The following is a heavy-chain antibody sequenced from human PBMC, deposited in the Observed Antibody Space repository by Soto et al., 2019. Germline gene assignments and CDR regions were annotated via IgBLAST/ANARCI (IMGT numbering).Heavy chain of an antibody. D-gene: IGHD5-18*01. V-gene: IGHV4-30-4*01. CDR2: IYYSGST. CDR3: ARDSRGYSYGYQYDFDY. Sequence: QVQLQESGPGLVKPSQTLSLTCSVSGGSINSGDYYWSWIRQPPGKGLEWIGYIYYSGSTYYNPSLKSRVTISVDTSKNQFSLKLMSVTAADTAVYYCARDSRGYSYGYQYDFDYWGQGTLVTVSS. CDR1: GGSINSGDYY. J-gene: IGHJ4*02.